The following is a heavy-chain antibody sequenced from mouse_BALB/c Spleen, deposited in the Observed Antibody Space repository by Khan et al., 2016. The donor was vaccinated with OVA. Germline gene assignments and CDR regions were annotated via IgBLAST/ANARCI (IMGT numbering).Heavy chain of an antibody. Sequence: EVELVESGGVLVKPGGSLKLSCAASGFTFSTYGMSWVRQIPDKRLEWVATIRSGGSYTYYPDSVKGRFTISRDNAKNTLYLQMNSLNSEDTAMYYCARLAYYYNSEGFAYWGQGTLVTVSA. CDR1: GFTFSTYG. D-gene: IGHD1-1*01. V-gene: IGHV5-6*01. CDR3: ARLAYYYNSEGFAY. J-gene: IGHJ3*01. CDR2: IRSGGSYT.